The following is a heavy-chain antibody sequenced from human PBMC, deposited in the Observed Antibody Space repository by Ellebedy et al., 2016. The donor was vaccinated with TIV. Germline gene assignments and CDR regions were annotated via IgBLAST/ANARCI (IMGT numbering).Heavy chain of an antibody. D-gene: IGHD3-3*01. CDR3: ARYDFWSGYYDY. J-gene: IGHJ4*02. V-gene: IGHV1-2*02. Sequence: ASVKVSCKASGYTFTNYGISWVRQAPGQGLEWMGWIKSNSGGTNYAQKFQGRVTMTRDTPISTAYMELSRLRSDDTAVYYCARYDFWSGYYDYWGQGTLVTVSS. CDR2: IKSNSGGT. CDR1: GYTFTNYG.